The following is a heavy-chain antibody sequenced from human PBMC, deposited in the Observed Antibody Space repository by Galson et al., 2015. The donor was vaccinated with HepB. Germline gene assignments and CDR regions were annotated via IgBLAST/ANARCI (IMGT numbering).Heavy chain of an antibody. CDR2: ISSSGYTI. CDR3: ARAGGYNWNYFDY. D-gene: IGHD1-20*01. J-gene: IGHJ4*02. Sequence: PGKGLEWPSYISSSGYTIYYADSVKGRFTISRDNAKNSLYLQMDSLRAEDTAVYYCARAGGYNWNYFDYWGQGTLVTVSS. V-gene: IGHV3-11*01.